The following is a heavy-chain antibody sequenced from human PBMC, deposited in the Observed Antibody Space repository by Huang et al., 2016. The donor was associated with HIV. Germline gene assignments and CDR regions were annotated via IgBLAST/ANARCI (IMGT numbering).Heavy chain of an antibody. CDR1: GVSVTRSPWY. CDR3: ARDIAIFGEPLDS. Sequence: QPRLQESGPGLVKPSETLSLTCTVSGVSVTRSPWYWVWVRQAPGKGLEWIAGINYDGSTYYKASLKSRLTTSLDTSKNQFSLKLTSVTAADTAVYFCARDIAIFGEPLDSWGQGTAVTVSS. V-gene: IGHV4-39*01. CDR2: INYDGST. D-gene: IGHD3-3*01. J-gene: IGHJ4*02.